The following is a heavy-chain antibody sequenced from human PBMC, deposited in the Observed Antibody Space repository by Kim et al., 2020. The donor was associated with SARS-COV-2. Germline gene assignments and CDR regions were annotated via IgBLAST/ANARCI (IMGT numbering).Heavy chain of an antibody. J-gene: IGHJ6*03. Sequence: GGSLRLSCAASGFTVSSNYMSWVRQAPGQGLEWVSVIYSGGSTYYADSVKGRFTISRDNSKNTLYLQMNSMRAEDTAVYYCARDSYYDFWSGYGDSYYYYMDVWGKGTTVTVSS. CDR1: GFTVSSNY. D-gene: IGHD3-3*01. V-gene: IGHV3-66*01. CDR3: ARDSYYDFWSGYGDSYYYYMDV. CDR2: IYSGGST.